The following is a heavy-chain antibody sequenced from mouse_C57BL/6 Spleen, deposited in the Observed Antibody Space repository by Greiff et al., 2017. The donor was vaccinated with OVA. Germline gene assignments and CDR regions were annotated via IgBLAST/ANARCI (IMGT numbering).Heavy chain of an antibody. D-gene: IGHD4-1*01. Sequence: EVHLVESGEGLVKPGGSLKLSCAASGFTFSSYAMSWVRQTPEKRLEWVAYISSGGDYIYYADTLKGRFTISRDNTRHTLYLQMSSLKSEDTAMYYCTRWDSYAMDNWGQGTSVTVSS. J-gene: IGHJ4*01. V-gene: IGHV5-9-1*02. CDR1: GFTFSSYA. CDR2: ISSGGDYI. CDR3: TRWDSYAMDN.